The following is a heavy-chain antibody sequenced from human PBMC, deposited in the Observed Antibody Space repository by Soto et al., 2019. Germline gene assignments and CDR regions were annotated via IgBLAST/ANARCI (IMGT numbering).Heavy chain of an antibody. CDR2: MNPNSGNT. D-gene: IGHD3-22*01. CDR3: ARGSDYYDSSGFLGNP. J-gene: IGHJ5*02. V-gene: IGHV1-8*01. CDR1: GYTFTSYD. Sequence: ASVKVSCKASGYTFTSYDINWLRQSTGQGLEWMGWMNPNSGNTGYAQKFQGRVTMTRNTSISTAYMELSSLRSEDTAVYYCARGSDYYDSSGFLGNPWGQGTLVTVSS.